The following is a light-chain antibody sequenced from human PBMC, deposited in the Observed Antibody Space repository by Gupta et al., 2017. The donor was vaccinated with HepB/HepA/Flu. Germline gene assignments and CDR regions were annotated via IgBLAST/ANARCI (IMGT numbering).Light chain of an antibody. CDR1: QSISSY. CDR3: QQRDSTPRT. Sequence: DIKMTQSPSSLSASVGDRVTITCRASQSISSYLNWYQQKPGKAPKLLIYAASSLQSGVPSRFSGSGSGTDFTLTISRRQPEDFATYYCQQRDSTPRTFGQGTKVEIK. J-gene: IGKJ1*01. CDR2: AAS. V-gene: IGKV1-39*01.